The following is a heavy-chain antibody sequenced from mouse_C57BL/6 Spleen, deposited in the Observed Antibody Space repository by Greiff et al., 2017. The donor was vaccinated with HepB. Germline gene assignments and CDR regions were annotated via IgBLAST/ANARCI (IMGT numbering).Heavy chain of an antibody. D-gene: IGHD2-4*01. J-gene: IGHJ3*01. CDR1: GYTFTSYW. V-gene: IGHV1-64*01. Sequence: VQLQQPGAELVKPGASVKLSCKASGYTFTSYWMHWVKQRPGQGLEWIGMIHPNSGSTNYNEKFKSKATLTVDKSSSTAYMQLSSLTSEDSAVYYCARSFSTLYDYDVGFAYWGQGTLVTVSA. CDR2: IHPNSGST. CDR3: ARSFSTLYDYDVGFAY.